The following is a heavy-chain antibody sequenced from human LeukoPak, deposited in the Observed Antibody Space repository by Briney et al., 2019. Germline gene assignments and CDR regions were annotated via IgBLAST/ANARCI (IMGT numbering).Heavy chain of an antibody. CDR1: GGSISSSSYY. V-gene: IGHV4-39*01. J-gene: IGHJ4*02. CDR2: IYYSGST. D-gene: IGHD6-13*01. Sequence: SETLSLTCTVSGGSISSSSYYWGWIRQPPGKGLEWIGSIYYSGSTYYNPSLKRRVTISVDTSKNQFSLKLSSVTAADTAVYYCASRIAAAGFYFDYWGQGTLVTVSS. CDR3: ASRIAAAGFYFDY.